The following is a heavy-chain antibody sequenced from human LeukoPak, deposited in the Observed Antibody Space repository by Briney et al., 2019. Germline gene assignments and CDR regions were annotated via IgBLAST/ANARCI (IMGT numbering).Heavy chain of an antibody. CDR2: IRQDGSEK. CDR1: GFTFTDFW. CDR3: ARDGTAPGLYFDL. J-gene: IGHJ4*01. V-gene: IGHV3-7*01. D-gene: IGHD6-13*01. Sequence: PGGSLILSCEVSGFTFTDFWMNWVRQAPGKGPEWVASIRQDGSEKTYVDSVKGRFTISRDNTKNSLSLQLNGLRDEDTAVYYCARDGTAPGLYFDLWGQGTLVTVSS.